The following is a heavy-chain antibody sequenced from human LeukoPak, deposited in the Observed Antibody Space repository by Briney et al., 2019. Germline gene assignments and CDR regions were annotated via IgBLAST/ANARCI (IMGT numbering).Heavy chain of an antibody. CDR1: GFTFSNYW. J-gene: IGHJ4*02. CDR2: IDNAGSIT. Sequence: GGSLRLSCAASGFTFSNYWIHWVRQAPGKGLVWVSRIDNAGSITTYADSVKDRFTISRDNSKSTLYLQMNSLRAEDTAIYYCARVDSSGWYWYSFDDWGQGTLVTVSS. V-gene: IGHV3-74*03. CDR3: ARVDSSGWYWYSFDD. D-gene: IGHD6-19*01.